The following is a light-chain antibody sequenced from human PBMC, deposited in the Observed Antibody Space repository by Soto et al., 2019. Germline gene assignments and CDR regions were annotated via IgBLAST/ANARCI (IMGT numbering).Light chain of an antibody. V-gene: IGLV2-14*01. CDR2: EVS. Sequence: QSALTQPASVSGSPGQSITISCSGTSSDVGSYDHVAWYQQFPGKTPKLMIYEVSNRPSGVSSRFSGSKSGNTASLTISGLQAEDEADYYCSSFTNTITRYAFGTGTKVTVL. J-gene: IGLJ1*01. CDR3: SSFTNTITRYA. CDR1: SSDVGSYDH.